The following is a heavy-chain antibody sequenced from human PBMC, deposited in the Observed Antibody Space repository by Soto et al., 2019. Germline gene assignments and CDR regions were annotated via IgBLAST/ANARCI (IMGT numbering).Heavy chain of an antibody. J-gene: IGHJ4*02. D-gene: IGHD6-19*01. Sequence: AASGKVSCKVSGYTLTELSMHWVRQAPGKGLEWMGGFDPEDGETIYAQKFQGRVTMTEDTSTDTAYMELSSLRSEDTAVYYCATDGLAVAGLFDYWGQGTLVTVSS. CDR3: ATDGLAVAGLFDY. CDR1: GYTLTELS. CDR2: FDPEDGET. V-gene: IGHV1-24*01.